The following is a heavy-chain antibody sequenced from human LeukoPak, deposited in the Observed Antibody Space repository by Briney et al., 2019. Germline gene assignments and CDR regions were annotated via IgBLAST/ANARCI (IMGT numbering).Heavy chain of an antibody. Sequence: GGSLRLSCAASRFTFSDYYMSWVRQAPGKGLEWVSYISSSGGAIYYADSVKGRFTISRDNAKNSLYLQMNSLRAEDSAVYYCARVRCSSSSCYSSSWSYFFDHWGQGTLVTVSS. J-gene: IGHJ4*02. CDR1: RFTFSDYY. CDR3: ARVRCSSSSCYSSSWSYFFDH. V-gene: IGHV3-11*01. D-gene: IGHD2-2*02. CDR2: ISSSGGAI.